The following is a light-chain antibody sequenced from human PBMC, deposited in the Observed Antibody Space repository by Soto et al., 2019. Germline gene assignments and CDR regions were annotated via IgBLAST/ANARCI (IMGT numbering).Light chain of an antibody. CDR2: AAS. V-gene: IGKV1-39*01. J-gene: IGKJ4*01. CDR3: QQSYRTPLT. Sequence: DIQMTQSPSSLSASVGDRVTITRRASQSITSHLNWYQQKPGKAPKLLIYAASSLQSGVPSRFSGSGSGTEFTLTISSLQPEDFATYYCQQSYRTPLTFGGGTKVEIK. CDR1: QSITSH.